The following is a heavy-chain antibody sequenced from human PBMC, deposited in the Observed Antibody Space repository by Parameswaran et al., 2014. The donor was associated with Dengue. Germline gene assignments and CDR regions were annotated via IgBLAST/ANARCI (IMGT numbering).Heavy chain of an antibody. CDR3: ASQYSSSSRFTVNWFDP. J-gene: IGHJ5*02. V-gene: IGHV3-48*03. D-gene: IGHD6-6*01. CDR2: ISSSGSTI. Sequence: WIRQPPGKGLEWVSYISSSGSTIYYADSVKGRFTISRDNAKNSLYLQMNSLRAEDTAVYYCASQYSSSSRFTVNWFDPWGQGTLVTVSS.